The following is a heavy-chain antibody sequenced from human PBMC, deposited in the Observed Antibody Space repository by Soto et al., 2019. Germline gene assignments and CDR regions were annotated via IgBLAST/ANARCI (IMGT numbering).Heavy chain of an antibody. CDR3: ARAPESSSGYYYYYYMDV. CDR1: GYTFTSYA. D-gene: IGHD6-19*01. Sequence: QVQLVQSGAEVKKPGASVKVSCKASGYTFTSYAMHWVRQAPGQRLEWMGWINAGNGNTKYSQKFQGRVTITRDTSASTAYMELSRLRSEDTAVYYCARAPESSSGYYYYYYMDVWGKGTTVTVSS. CDR2: INAGNGNT. V-gene: IGHV1-3*01. J-gene: IGHJ6*03.